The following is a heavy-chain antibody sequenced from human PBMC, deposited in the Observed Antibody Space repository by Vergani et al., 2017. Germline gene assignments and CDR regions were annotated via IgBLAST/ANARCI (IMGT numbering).Heavy chain of an antibody. CDR1: GFTFHRYG. D-gene: IGHD2-15*01. CDR3: AKYLAYCHEGSCAR. J-gene: IGHJ4*02. Sequence: QVQLVQSGGGVVKPGGSLRLSCVASGFTFHRYGMQWVRQAPGQGVEWVAYVLFDGSNEYYADSGKGRFIVSRYNSNDALYLQMNSLRTDDTALYYCAKYLAYCHEGSCARWGQGSVVTVSS. CDR2: VLFDGSNE. V-gene: IGHV3-30*02.